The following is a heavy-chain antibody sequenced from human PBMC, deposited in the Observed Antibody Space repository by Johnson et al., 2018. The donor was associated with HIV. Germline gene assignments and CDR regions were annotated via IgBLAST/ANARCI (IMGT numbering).Heavy chain of an antibody. D-gene: IGHD1-1*01. J-gene: IGHJ3*02. CDR2: IKQDGSEK. CDR3: AREWVNGAFDI. Sequence: VYLVESGGGLVKPGGSQRLSCAASGFTFSSYWMHWVRQAPGKGLEWVANIKQDGSEKYYVDSVKGRFTISRDNAKNSLYLQMNSLRAEDTAVYYCAREWVNGAFDIWGQGTMVTVSS. CDR1: GFTFSSYW. V-gene: IGHV3-7*04.